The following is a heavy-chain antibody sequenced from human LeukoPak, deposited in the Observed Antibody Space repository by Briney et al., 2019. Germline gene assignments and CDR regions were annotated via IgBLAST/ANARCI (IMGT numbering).Heavy chain of an antibody. CDR3: AKSATYYYDSSGYYSVGAFDI. CDR2: ISGSGGST. V-gene: IGHV3-23*01. Sequence: GGSLRLSCAASGFTFSSYAMSWVRQAPGKGLEWVSAISGSGGSTYYADSVKGRFTISRDNSKNTLYLQMNSLRAEDTAVYYCAKSATYYYDSSGYYSVGAFDIWGQGTMVTVSS. J-gene: IGHJ3*02. CDR1: GFTFSSYA. D-gene: IGHD3-22*01.